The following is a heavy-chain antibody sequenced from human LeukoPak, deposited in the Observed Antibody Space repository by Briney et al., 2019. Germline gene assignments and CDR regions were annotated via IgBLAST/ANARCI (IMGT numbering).Heavy chain of an antibody. J-gene: IGHJ3*02. CDR2: VKQDGSEK. CDR1: GFTFNNYW. V-gene: IGHV3-7*01. CDR3: ARNQKGAPDAFDI. Sequence: GGSLRLSCAASGFTFNNYWMSWVRQTPGKGLEWVANVKQDGSEKRYVDSVKGRFSISRDNGNNSLYLHMNSLRVEDTAVYYCARNQKGAPDAFDIWGLGTLVTVSS.